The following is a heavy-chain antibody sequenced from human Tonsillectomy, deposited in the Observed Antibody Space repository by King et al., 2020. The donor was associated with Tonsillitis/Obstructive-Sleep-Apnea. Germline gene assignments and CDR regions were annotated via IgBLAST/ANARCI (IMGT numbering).Heavy chain of an antibody. Sequence: QLVQSGAEVKKPGSSVKVSCKASGGTFSSYAISWVRQAPGQGLEWMGRIIPILGIANYAQKFQGRVTITADKSTSTAYMELSSLRSEDTAVYYCARDPDGGNSHDYWGQGTLVTVSS. CDR2: IIPILGIA. CDR3: ARDPDGGNSHDY. D-gene: IGHD4-23*01. J-gene: IGHJ4*02. CDR1: GGTFSSYA. V-gene: IGHV1-69*09.